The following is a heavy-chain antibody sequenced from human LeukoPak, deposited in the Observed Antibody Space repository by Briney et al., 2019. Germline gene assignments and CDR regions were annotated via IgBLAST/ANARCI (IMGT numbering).Heavy chain of an antibody. V-gene: IGHV1-2*02. CDR3: ARVFSGDSYYDSSGYYQALYY. CDR1: GYTFTGYY. Sequence: ASVKVSCKASGYTFTGYYMHWVRQAPGQGLEWMGWINPNSGGTNYAQKFQGRVTMTRDTSIITAYMELSRLRSDDTAVYYCARVFSGDSYYDSSGYYQALYYWGQGTLVTVSS. CDR2: INPNSGGT. D-gene: IGHD3-22*01. J-gene: IGHJ4*02.